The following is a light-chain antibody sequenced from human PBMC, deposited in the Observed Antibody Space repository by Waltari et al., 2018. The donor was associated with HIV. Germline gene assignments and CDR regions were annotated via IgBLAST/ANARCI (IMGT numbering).Light chain of an antibody. Sequence: EIVLTQSPGTLSLSPGERATLSCRASESSVSDYLAWYQQKGGQAPRLLIYGTSNRATGIPDRFSGSGSVTDFTLTISRLEPQDFAVYYCQQYGSSPWTFGQGTKVEIK. CDR2: GTS. J-gene: IGKJ1*01. CDR1: ESSVSDY. CDR3: QQYGSSPWT. V-gene: IGKV3-20*01.